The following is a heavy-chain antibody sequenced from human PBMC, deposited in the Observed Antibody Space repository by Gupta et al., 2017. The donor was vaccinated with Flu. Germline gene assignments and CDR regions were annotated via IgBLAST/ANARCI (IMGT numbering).Heavy chain of an antibody. Sequence: QVQLRESGPGLVKPSETLSLTCAVSGFPITSYSWGWIRQPPGKGLEWIGSVFHDGNTYYNPSLNGRVTMSIDTSKNQFSLKVTSVTAADTAVYYCARSYQARHYFDYWGQGTLVTVSS. V-gene: IGHV4-38-2*01. J-gene: IGHJ4*02. CDR2: VFHDGNT. CDR3: ARSYQARHYFDY. CDR1: GFPITSYS.